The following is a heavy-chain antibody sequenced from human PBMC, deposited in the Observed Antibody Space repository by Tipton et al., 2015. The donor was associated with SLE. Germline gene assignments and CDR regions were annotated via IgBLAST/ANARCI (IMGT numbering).Heavy chain of an antibody. V-gene: IGHV4-34*01. D-gene: IGHD2/OR15-2a*01. CDR3: ARGAHLSPRAFDI. J-gene: IGHJ3*02. CDR2: INHSGST. CDR1: GGSFSGYY. Sequence: LRLSCAVYGGSFSGYYWSWIRQPPGKGLEWIGEINHSGSTNYNPSLKSRVTISVDTSKNQFSLKLSSVTAADTAVYYCARGAHLSPRAFDIWGQGTMVTVSS.